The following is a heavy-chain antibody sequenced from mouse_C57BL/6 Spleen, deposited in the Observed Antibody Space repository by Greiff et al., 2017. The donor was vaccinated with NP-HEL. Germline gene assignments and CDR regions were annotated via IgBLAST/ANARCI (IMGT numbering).Heavy chain of an antibody. Sequence: EVQVVESGGGLVQPGGSLKLSCAASGFTFSDYYMYWVRQTPEKRLEWVAYISNGGGSTYYPDTVKGRFTISRDNAKNTLYLQMSRLKSEDTAMYYCARGSTMAPWFAYWGQGTLVTVSA. V-gene: IGHV5-12*01. CDR3: ARGSTMAPWFAY. J-gene: IGHJ3*01. CDR1: GFTFSDYY. D-gene: IGHD2-1*01. CDR2: ISNGGGST.